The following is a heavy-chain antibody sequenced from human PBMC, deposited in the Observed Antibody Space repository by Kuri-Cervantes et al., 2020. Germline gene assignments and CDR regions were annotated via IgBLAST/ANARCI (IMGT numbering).Heavy chain of an antibody. CDR3: ARAYYYDSIYMDV. CDR1: GFTFSSYA. D-gene: IGHD3-22*01. CDR2: ISYDGSNK. V-gene: IGHV3-30-3*01. Sequence: GGSLRLSCAASGFTFSSYAMHWVRQAPGKGLEWVAVISYDGSNKYYADSVKGRFTISRDNSKNTLYLQMSSLRVEDTAVYYCARAYYYDSIYMDVWGKGTTVTVSS. J-gene: IGHJ6*04.